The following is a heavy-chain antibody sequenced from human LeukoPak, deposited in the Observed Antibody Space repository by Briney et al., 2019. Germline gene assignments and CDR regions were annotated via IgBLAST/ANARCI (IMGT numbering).Heavy chain of an antibody. CDR1: GFSLSTSGMC. CDR3: ARIALSENYYDSSGYHPYFDY. J-gene: IGHJ4*02. CDR2: IDWDDDK. Sequence: SGPALVKPTQTLTLSCTFSGFSLSTSGMCVSWIRQPPGKALEWLARIDWDDDKYYSTSLKTRLTISKDTSKNQVVLTMTNMDPVDTATYYCARIALSENYYDSSGYHPYFDYWGQGTLVTVSS. D-gene: IGHD3-22*01. V-gene: IGHV2-70*11.